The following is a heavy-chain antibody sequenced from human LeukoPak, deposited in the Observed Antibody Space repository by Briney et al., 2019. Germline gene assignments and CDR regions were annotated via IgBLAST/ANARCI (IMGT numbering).Heavy chain of an antibody. CDR2: ISSSGSTI. CDR3: ARSPTLLWFGELVLTHFDY. Sequence: GGSLRLSCAASGFTFSSYAMHWVRQAPGKGLEWVSYISSSGSTIYYADSVKGRFTISRDNAENSLYLQMNSLRAEDTAVYYCARSPTLLWFGELVLTHFDYWGQGTLVTVSS. J-gene: IGHJ4*02. CDR1: GFTFSSYA. D-gene: IGHD3-10*01. V-gene: IGHV3-48*04.